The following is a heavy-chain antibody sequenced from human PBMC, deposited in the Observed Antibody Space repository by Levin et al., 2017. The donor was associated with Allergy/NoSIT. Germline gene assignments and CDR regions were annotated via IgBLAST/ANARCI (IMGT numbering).Heavy chain of an antibody. CDR2: TYYRSKWYN. CDR3: ARDHGDSSFGF. J-gene: IGHJ4*02. V-gene: IGHV6-1*01. Sequence: SQTLSLTCAISGDSVSSNNAGWNWIRQSPSRGLEWLGRTYYRSKWYNDCALSVKSRISFDPDTSRNQFSLHLNSVTAEDTGVYYCARDHGDSSFGFWGQGTLVTVSS. CDR1: GDSVSSNNAG. D-gene: IGHD4-17*01.